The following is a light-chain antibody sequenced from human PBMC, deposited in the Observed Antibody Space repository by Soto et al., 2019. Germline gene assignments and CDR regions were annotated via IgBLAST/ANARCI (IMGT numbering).Light chain of an antibody. J-gene: IGKJ1*01. CDR2: KAS. CDR3: QHYNSYSEA. CDR1: QSISSW. Sequence: DIQMTQSPSSLSASVEDRVTITCRASQSISSWLAWYQQKPGKAPKLLIYKASSLESGVPSRFSGSGSGTEFTLTISSLQPDDFATYYCQHYNSYSEAVGQGTKVDIK. V-gene: IGKV1-5*03.